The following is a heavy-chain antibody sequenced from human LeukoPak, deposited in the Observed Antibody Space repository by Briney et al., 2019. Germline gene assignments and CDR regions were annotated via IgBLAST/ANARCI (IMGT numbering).Heavy chain of an antibody. V-gene: IGHV1-18*01. D-gene: IGHD4-23*01. J-gene: IGHJ4*02. CDR2: ISGYNGNT. Sequence: ASVKASSKASAYTFTNYGINWVRHAPGQGLEWMGWISGYNGNTNYAQKLQGRVTMTTDTSTTTAYMELRSLRSDDTAMYYCARGDYGANPDYWGQGTLVTVSS. CDR3: ARGDYGANPDY. CDR1: AYTFTNYG.